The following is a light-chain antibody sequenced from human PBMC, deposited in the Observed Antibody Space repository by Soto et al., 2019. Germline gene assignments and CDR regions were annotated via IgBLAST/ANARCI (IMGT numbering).Light chain of an antibody. CDR2: GNT. Sequence: QAVVTQPPSVSGAPGQRVTISCTGTSSNIGAGYDVHWYQHLPGTAPKLLIYGNTIRPSGVPDRFSGSKSGTSASLAITGLQAEDEADYYCQSYDRSLRGYVFGTRTKLTVL. CDR3: QSYDRSLRGYV. CDR1: SSNIGAGYD. J-gene: IGLJ1*01. V-gene: IGLV1-40*01.